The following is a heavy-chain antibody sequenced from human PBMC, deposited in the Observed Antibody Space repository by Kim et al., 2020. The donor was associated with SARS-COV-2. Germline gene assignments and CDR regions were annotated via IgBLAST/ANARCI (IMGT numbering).Heavy chain of an antibody. J-gene: IGHJ6*03. CDR3: AKDLGITICGVVRLTVSAMDV. CDR2: ISGSGGSS. V-gene: IGHV3-23*01. D-gene: IGHD3-3*01. Sequence: GGSLRLSCAASGFTFSSYAMSWVRQAPGKGLEWVSAISGSGGSSYYADSVKGRFTISRDNSKNTLYLQMNSLRAEDTAVYYCAKDLGITICGVVRLTVSAMDVWGRGPSVADSS. CDR1: GFTFSSYA.